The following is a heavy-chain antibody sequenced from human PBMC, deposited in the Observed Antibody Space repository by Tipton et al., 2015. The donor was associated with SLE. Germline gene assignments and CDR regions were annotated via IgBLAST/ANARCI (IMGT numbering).Heavy chain of an antibody. Sequence: TLSLTCTVSGGSISSGSYYWSWIRQPAGKGLEWIVRIYTSGSTNYNPSLKSRVTISVDTSKNQFSLKLSSVTAAATAGYYCARGDYDFWSGLWYWFDPWGQGTLVTVSS. CDR3: ARGDYDFWSGLWYWFDP. CDR2: IYTSGST. D-gene: IGHD3-3*01. J-gene: IGHJ5*02. V-gene: IGHV4-61*02. CDR1: GGSISSGSYY.